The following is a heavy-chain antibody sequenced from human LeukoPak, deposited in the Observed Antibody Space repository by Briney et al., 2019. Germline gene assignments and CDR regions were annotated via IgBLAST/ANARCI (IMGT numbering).Heavy chain of an antibody. J-gene: IGHJ4*02. CDR3: ARGVSGSYSI. D-gene: IGHD1-26*01. V-gene: IGHV4-61*02. CDR1: GYSISSGSYY. CDR2: IYTSGST. Sequence: SETLSLTCTVSGYSISSGSYYWSWIRQPAGKGLEWIGRIYTSGSTNYNPSLKSRVTISVDTSKTQFSLKLSSVTAADTAVYYCARGVSGSYSIWGQGTLVTVSS.